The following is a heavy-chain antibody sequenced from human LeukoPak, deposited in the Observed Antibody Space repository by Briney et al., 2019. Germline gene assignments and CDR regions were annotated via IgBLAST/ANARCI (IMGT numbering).Heavy chain of an antibody. CDR2: IDPRGDST. V-gene: IGHV1-46*01. J-gene: IGHJ4*02. D-gene: IGHD6-13*01. Sequence: ASVKVSCKTSGYTFGSHSMHWVRQAPGQGLEWMGIIDPRGDSTANAGKFQGRVTVTMDTSTSTVSMELSSLTSEDTAVYYCARDGSWSVDHWGQGTLVTVSS. CDR3: ARDGSWSVDH. CDR1: GYTFGSHS.